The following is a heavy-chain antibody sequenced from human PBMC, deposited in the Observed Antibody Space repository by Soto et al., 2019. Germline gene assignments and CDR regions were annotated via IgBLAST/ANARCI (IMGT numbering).Heavy chain of an antibody. V-gene: IGHV4-30-4*01. CDR3: ARALYSSFPRYYYYGMDV. CDR2: IYYSGST. J-gene: IGHJ6*02. CDR1: GGSISSCYYY. D-gene: IGHD4-4*01. Sequence: PSETLXLTFTVSGGSISSCYYYWSWIRQPPGKGLEWIGYIYYSGSTYYNPSLKSRVTISVDTSRNQFSLKLSSVTAADTAVYYCARALYSSFPRYYYYGMDVWGQGTTVTVSS.